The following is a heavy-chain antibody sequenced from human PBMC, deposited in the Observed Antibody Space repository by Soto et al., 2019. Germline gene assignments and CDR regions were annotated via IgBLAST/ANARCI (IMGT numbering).Heavy chain of an antibody. Sequence: ASVKVSCKASGYRFTSYYIHWVRQAPGQGLEWMGIINPSGGSTSYAQKLQGRVTMTRDTSTSTVYMELSRLRSDDTAVYYCARGDDSGDELGGSIDYWGQGTLVTVYS. CDR2: INPSGGST. J-gene: IGHJ4*02. CDR3: ARGDDSGDELGGSIDY. D-gene: IGHD5-12*01. CDR1: GYRFTSYY. V-gene: IGHV1-46*01.